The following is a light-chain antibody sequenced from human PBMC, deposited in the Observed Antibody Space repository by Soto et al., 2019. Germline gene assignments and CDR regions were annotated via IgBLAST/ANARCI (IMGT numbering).Light chain of an antibody. J-gene: IGKJ1*01. V-gene: IGKV1-5*03. Sequence: IPMTQSPSTLSASVGDRVTITCRASQNVDSWLAWYQQKPGKAPKLLIYKASSLKSGVPSTFRGSGSGTEFTLTISSLQPDDFATYYCQQYNDHWTFGQGTKVEMK. CDR3: QQYNDHWT. CDR1: QNVDSW. CDR2: KAS.